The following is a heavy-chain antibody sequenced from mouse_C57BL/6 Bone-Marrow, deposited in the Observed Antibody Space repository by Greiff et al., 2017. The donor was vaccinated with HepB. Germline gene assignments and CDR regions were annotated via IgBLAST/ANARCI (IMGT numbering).Heavy chain of an antibody. D-gene: IGHD1-1*01. CDR1: GFTFSSYA. V-gene: IGHV5-4*03. J-gene: IGHJ4*01. Sequence: EVKLVESGGGLVKPGGSLKLSCAASGFTFSSYAMSWVRQTPEKRLEWVATISDGGSYTYYPDNVKGRFTLSRDNAKNNLYLQMSHLKSEDTAMYYCASDPPTTVVAPGAMDDWGQGTSVTVSS. CDR3: ASDPPTTVVAPGAMDD. CDR2: ISDGGSYT.